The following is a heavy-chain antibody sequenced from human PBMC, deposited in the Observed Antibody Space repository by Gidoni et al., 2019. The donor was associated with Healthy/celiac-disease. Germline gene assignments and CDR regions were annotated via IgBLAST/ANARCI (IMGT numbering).Heavy chain of an antibody. V-gene: IGHV1-69*01. J-gene: IGHJ5*02. Sequence: QVQLVQSGAEVKKPGASVKVCCKASGGTFSSYDISWVRQAPGQGLEWMGGIIPIFGTASYAQKFQVRGTMTADESTSTAYMELSSLRSEDPAVYYCARDWARAIRGLENWFDPWGQGTLVTVSS. CDR1: GGTFSSYD. CDR2: IIPIFGTA. D-gene: IGHD1-1*01. CDR3: ARDWARAIRGLENWFDP.